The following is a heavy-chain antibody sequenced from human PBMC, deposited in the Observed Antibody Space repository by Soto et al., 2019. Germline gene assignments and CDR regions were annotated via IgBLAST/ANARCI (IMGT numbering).Heavy chain of an antibody. V-gene: IGHV4-4*02. J-gene: IGHJ5*02. CDR2: IYHSGST. CDR1: GGSISSSNW. CDR3: ARAPPLPAAMVS. D-gene: IGHD2-2*01. Sequence: SETLSLTCAVSGGSISSSNWWSWVRQPPGKGLEWIGEIYHSGSTNYNPSLKSRVTISVDKSKNQFSLQLSSVTAADTALYYCARAPPLPAAMVSWGQRTLVTVSS.